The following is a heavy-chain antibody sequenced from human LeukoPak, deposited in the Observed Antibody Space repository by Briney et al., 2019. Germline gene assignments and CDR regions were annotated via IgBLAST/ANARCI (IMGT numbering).Heavy chain of an antibody. CDR2: INHSGST. V-gene: IGHV4-34*01. CDR3: ARTLRNYYDSSGYSHPPSGWFDP. CDR1: GGSFSGYY. J-gene: IGHJ5*02. Sequence: MASETLSLTCAVYGGSFSGYYWSWIRQPPGKGLEWIGEINHSGSTNYNPSLKSRVTISVDTSKNQFSLKLSSVTAADTAVYYCARTLRNYYDSSGYSHPPSGWFDPWGQGTLVTVSS. D-gene: IGHD3-22*01.